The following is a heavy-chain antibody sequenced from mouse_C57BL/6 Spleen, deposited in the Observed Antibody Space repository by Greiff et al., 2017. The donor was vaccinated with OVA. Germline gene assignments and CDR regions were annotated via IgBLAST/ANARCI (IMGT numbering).Heavy chain of an antibody. CDR2: ISRGGDYI. CDR1: GFTFSSYA. CDR3: TRDQDYGSLFAY. J-gene: IGHJ3*01. V-gene: IGHV5-9-1*02. D-gene: IGHD1-1*01. Sequence: EVKLMESGEGLVKPGGSLKLSCAASGFTFSSYAMSWVRQTPEKRLEWVAYISRGGDYIYYADTVKGRFTISRDNARNTLYLQMSSLKSEDTAMYYCTRDQDYGSLFAYWGKGTLVTVSA.